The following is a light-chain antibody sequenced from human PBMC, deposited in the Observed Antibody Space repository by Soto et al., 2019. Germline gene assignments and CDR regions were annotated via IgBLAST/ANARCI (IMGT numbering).Light chain of an antibody. Sequence: EIVMTQSPATLSVSPGERATLSCRASQSISSNLAWYQQKPGQAPRLLFYGASTRATGIPARFSGSGSGTEFTLTISSLQSEDFAVYYCQQYNNWPRWAFGQGTKVDIK. J-gene: IGKJ1*01. CDR2: GAS. CDR3: QQYNNWPRWA. CDR1: QSISSN. V-gene: IGKV3-15*01.